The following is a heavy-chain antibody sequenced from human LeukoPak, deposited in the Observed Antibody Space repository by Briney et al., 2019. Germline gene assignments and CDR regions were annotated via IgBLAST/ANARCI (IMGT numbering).Heavy chain of an antibody. V-gene: IGHV3-21*01. CDR2: ISSSSSYI. Sequence: GGSLRLSCAASGFTFSSYSMNWVRQAPGKGLEWVSSISSSSSYIYYADSVKGRFTISRDNAKNSLYLQMNSLRAEDTAVYYCARGYSSGWYTYRYFDLWGRGTLVTVSS. D-gene: IGHD6-13*01. CDR3: ARGYSSGWYTYRYFDL. CDR1: GFTFSSYS. J-gene: IGHJ2*01.